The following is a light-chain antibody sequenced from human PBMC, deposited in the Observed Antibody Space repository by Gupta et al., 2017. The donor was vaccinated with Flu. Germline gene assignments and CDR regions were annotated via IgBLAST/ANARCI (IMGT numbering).Light chain of an antibody. CDR1: QDISNY. V-gene: IGKV1-33*01. J-gene: IGKJ4*01. Sequence: PSSLSASVGDRVTITCQASQDISNYLNWYQQKPGKAPKLLIYDASNLETGIPARLSGSGSGTDFTFTISSLQPEDIATYYCQQYDNLPLTFGGGTKVEIK. CDR2: DAS. CDR3: QQYDNLPLT.